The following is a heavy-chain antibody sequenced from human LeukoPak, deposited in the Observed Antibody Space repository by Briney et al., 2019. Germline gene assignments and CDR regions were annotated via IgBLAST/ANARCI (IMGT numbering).Heavy chain of an antibody. CDR2: IDPNSGGT. D-gene: IGHD3/OR15-3a*01. Sequence: ASVKVSCKASRYTFTGKFIHWVRQAPGQGLEWMGWIDPNSGGTDYAQKFRGRVTMTRDTSTSTAYMDLSSLISDDTAVYYCARDREGLAYFDYWGQGTLVTVSS. V-gene: IGHV1-2*02. CDR1: RYTFTGKF. J-gene: IGHJ4*02. CDR3: ARDREGLAYFDY.